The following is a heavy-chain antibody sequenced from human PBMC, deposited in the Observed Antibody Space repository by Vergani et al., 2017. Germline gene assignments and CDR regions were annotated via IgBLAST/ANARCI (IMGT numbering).Heavy chain of an antibody. V-gene: IGHV3-9*01. CDR2: ISWNSGSI. CDR3: AKSMDMVRGEAFDI. CDR1: GFTFDDYA. D-gene: IGHD3-10*01. Sequence: EVQLVESGGGLVQPGRSLRLSCAASGFTFDDYAMHWVRQAPGKGLEWVSGISWNSGSIGYADSVKGRFTISRDNAKNSLYLQMTSLRAEDTALYYCAKSMDMVRGEAFDIWGQGTMVTVSS. J-gene: IGHJ3*02.